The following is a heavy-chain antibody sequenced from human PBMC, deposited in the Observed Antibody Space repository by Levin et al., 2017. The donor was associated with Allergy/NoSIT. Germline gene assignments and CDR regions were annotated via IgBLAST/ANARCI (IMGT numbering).Heavy chain of an antibody. CDR1: GFTFSNSW. J-gene: IGHJ6*02. V-gene: IGHV3-74*01. CDR2: VNSDESTI. D-gene: IGHD1-1*01. Sequence: LSLTCAASGFTFSNSWMHWVRQVPGKGLVWVARVNSDESTINYADSVRGRFTISRDNAKNTLYLQMSSLRAEDTAVYYCVRGRPAMDNFYYNYYGMDVWGRGTTVTVSS. CDR3: VRGRPAMDNFYYNYYGMDV.